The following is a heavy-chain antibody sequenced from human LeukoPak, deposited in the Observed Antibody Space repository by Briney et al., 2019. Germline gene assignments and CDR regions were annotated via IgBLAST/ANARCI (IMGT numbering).Heavy chain of an antibody. V-gene: IGHV1-18*04. D-gene: IGHD6-19*01. Sequence: ASVKVSCKASGYTFTGYYMHWVRQAPGQGLEWMGWISAYNDNTKFAQNLQDRVTMTTDTSTSTAYMELRSLRSDDTAMYYCVRDEPYSSGWYYFDYWGQGTLVTVST. CDR3: VRDEPYSSGWYYFDY. CDR1: GYTFTGYY. J-gene: IGHJ4*02. CDR2: ISAYNDNT.